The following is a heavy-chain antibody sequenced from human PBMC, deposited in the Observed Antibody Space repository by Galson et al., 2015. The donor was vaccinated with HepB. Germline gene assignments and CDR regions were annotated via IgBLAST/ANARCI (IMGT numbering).Heavy chain of an antibody. J-gene: IGHJ6*02. CDR2: IYSGGST. V-gene: IGHV3-53*01. CDR1: GFTVSSNY. Sequence: SLRLSCAASGFTVSSNYMSWVRQAPGKGLEWVSVIYSGGSTYYADSVKGRFTISRDNSKNTLYLQMNSLRVEDTAVYYCASPSHPPLKGYYGMDVWGQGTTVTVSS. CDR3: ASPSHPPLKGYYGMDV.